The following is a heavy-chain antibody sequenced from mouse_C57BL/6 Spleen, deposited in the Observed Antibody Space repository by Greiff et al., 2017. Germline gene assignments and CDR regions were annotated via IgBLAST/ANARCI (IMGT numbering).Heavy chain of an antibody. J-gene: IGHJ1*03. CDR1: GYTFTSYW. Sequence: QVQLQQPGAELVKPGASVKMSCKASGYTFTSYWITWVKQRPGQGLEWIGDIYPGSGSTNYNQKFKSKATLTVDTSSSTAYMQLSSLTSEDSAVYYCATVNGSYEEWYCDVWGTGTTVTVSS. CDR3: ATVNGSYEEWYCDV. D-gene: IGHD1-1*02. CDR2: IYPGSGST. V-gene: IGHV1-55*01.